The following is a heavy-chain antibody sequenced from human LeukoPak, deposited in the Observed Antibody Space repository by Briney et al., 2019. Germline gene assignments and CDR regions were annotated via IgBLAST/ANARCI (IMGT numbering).Heavy chain of an antibody. Sequence: PSETLSLTCTVSGGSINSYYWSWIRQSAGKGLEWIGRIYTSGSTNYNPSLKSRVTMSIDTSKNQFSLKLSSVTAADTAVYYCARGPIFGVVITKDDAFDIWGQGTMVTVSS. CDR3: ARGPIFGVVITKDDAFDI. J-gene: IGHJ3*02. CDR2: IYTSGST. D-gene: IGHD3-3*01. CDR1: GGSINSYY. V-gene: IGHV4-4*07.